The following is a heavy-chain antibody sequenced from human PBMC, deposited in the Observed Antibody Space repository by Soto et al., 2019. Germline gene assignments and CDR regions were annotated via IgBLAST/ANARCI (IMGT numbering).Heavy chain of an antibody. CDR3: ARLSGLVVTLCGVVMSWVDP. CDR2: INHSGST. CDR1: GGSFSGYY. V-gene: IGHV4-34*01. J-gene: IGHJ5*02. D-gene: IGHD3-3*01. Sequence: PETLSLTCSVYGGSFSGYYWSWIRQPPGKGLEWIGEINHSGSTNYNPSLKSRVTISVDTSKNQFSLKLNSVTAADTAVYYCARLSGLVVTLCGVVMSWVDPSGQGTLV.